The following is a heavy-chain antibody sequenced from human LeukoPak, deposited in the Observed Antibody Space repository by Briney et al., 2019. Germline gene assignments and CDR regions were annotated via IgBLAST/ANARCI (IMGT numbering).Heavy chain of an antibody. D-gene: IGHD2-15*01. CDR3: ARATGANCYWGSNF. Sequence: GGSLRLSCAASGFTFSSYSMNWVRQAPGKGLEWVSSICSDDGRTYYADSVKGRFTISRDNAQNTLYLQMINLRAVDTALYYCARATGANCYWGSNFWGQGTLVTVSP. J-gene: IGHJ4*02. CDR1: GFTFSSYS. V-gene: IGHV3-23*01. CDR2: ICSDDGRT.